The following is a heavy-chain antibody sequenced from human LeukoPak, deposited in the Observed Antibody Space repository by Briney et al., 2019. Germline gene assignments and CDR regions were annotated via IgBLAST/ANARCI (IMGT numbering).Heavy chain of an antibody. Sequence: SETLSLTCTVSGGSISSYYWSWIRQPPGKGLEWIGYIYHSESTYYNPSLKSRVTISVDRSKNQFSLKLSSVAAADTAVYYCARSGSGYSVDYWGQGTLVTVSS. D-gene: IGHD3-22*01. V-gene: IGHV4-59*12. CDR1: GGSISSYY. CDR2: IYHSEST. J-gene: IGHJ4*02. CDR3: ARSGSGYSVDY.